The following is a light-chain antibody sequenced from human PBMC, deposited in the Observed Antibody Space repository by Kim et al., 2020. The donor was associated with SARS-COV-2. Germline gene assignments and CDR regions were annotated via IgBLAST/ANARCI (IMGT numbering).Light chain of an antibody. V-gene: IGKV3-15*01. J-gene: IGKJ4*01. Sequence: SPGERATLSCRASQSVSSNLAWYQQKPGQAPRLLIYGASTRATGIPARFSGSGSETEFTLTINSLQSEDFAIYYCQQYNNWPPLTFGGGTKVDIK. CDR1: QSVSSN. CDR3: QQYNNWPPLT. CDR2: GAS.